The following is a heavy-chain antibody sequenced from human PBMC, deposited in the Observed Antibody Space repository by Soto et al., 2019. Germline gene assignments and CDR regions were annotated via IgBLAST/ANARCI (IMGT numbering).Heavy chain of an antibody. Sequence: ASVKVSCKASGYTFTSYGISWMRQAPGQGLEWMGWISGYNGKTNYAQRFQGRVTMTTDTPTSTAYMELRSLRSDDTAVYFCAREGPSVAAFWFDPWGQGTLVTVSS. D-gene: IGHD6-19*01. CDR3: AREGPSVAAFWFDP. J-gene: IGHJ5*02. CDR1: GYTFTSYG. V-gene: IGHV1-18*01. CDR2: ISGYNGKT.